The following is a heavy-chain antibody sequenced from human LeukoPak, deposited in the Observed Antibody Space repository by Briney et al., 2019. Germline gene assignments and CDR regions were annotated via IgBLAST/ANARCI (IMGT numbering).Heavy chain of an antibody. CDR1: GFTFNTAW. Sequence: GGSLRLSCAASGFTFNTAWMSWVRQVPGKGLEWVGRIKSKIDGGTTDYAAPVKGRFSISRDDSKNMLFLQMNSLKTEDTAVYYCAKEIRDSSGYYDNWYFDLWGRGTLVTVSS. J-gene: IGHJ2*01. V-gene: IGHV3-15*05. D-gene: IGHD3-22*01. CDR2: IKSKIDGGTT. CDR3: AKEIRDSSGYYDNWYFDL.